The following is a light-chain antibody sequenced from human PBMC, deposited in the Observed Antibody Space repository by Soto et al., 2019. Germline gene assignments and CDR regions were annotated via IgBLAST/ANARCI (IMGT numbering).Light chain of an antibody. V-gene: IGKV3D-7*01. Sequence: ELVMPQSPATLSLSPGASAHLSCRASQSVTSDYLSWYPPRPGQAPRLIIYGASTRATGVPDRFSGSGSGKDGTLTVRSMQPEEGAMDYGKQEFNLQITVGQGTRLEIK. CDR1: QSVTSDY. CDR3: KQEFNLQIT. CDR2: GAS. J-gene: IGKJ5*01.